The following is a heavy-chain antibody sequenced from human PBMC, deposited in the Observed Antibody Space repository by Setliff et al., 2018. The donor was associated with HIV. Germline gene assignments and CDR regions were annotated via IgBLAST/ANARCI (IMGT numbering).Heavy chain of an antibody. Sequence: LSLTCTVSGGSMSSYYWSWIRQPPGKGLEWIGYIHYSGGTNYNPSLKSRVTISVDTSKNQFSLKLNSVTAADTAVYYCARRGPGGSRGADAFDIWGQGTMVTVSS. J-gene: IGHJ3*02. CDR1: GGSMSSYY. D-gene: IGHD1-26*01. V-gene: IGHV4-59*08. CDR3: ARRGPGGSRGADAFDI. CDR2: IHYSGGT.